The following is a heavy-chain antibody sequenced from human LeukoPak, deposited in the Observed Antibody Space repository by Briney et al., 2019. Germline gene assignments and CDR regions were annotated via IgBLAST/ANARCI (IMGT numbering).Heavy chain of an antibody. CDR2: VYHSGST. Sequence: SETLSLTCTVSGYSISSTYYWGWIRQPPGKGLEWVGSVYHSGSTYYNPSLKSRVTISVDTSKNQFSLKPSSVTAADTAVYYCARVGPYYGSGSYYTIIIYYFDYWGQGTLVTVSS. J-gene: IGHJ4*02. D-gene: IGHD3-10*01. V-gene: IGHV4-38-2*02. CDR3: ARVGPYYGSGSYYTIIIYYFDY. CDR1: GYSISSTYY.